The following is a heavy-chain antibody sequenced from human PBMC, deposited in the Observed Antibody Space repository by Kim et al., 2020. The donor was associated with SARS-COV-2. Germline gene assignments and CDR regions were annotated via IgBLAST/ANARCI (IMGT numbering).Heavy chain of an antibody. CDR1: GFTVSSNY. CDR3: ARWAVPAAPLYYYYYYGMDV. J-gene: IGHJ6*02. CDR2: IYSGGST. Sequence: GGSLRLSCAASGFTVSSNYMSWVRQAPGKGLEWVSVIYSGGSTYYADSVKGRFTISRDNSKNTLYLQMNSLRAEDTAVYYCARWAVPAAPLYYYYYYGMDVWGQGTTVTVSS. D-gene: IGHD2-2*01. V-gene: IGHV3-53*01.